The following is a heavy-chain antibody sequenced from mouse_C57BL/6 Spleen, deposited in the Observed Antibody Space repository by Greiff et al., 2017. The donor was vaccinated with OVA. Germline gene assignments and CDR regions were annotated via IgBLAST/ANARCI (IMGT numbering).Heavy chain of an antibody. CDR1: GYTFTSYW. CDR2: IDPSDSYT. Sequence: VQLQQPGAELVMPGASVKLSCKASGYTFTSYWMHWVKQRPGQGLEWIGEIDPSDSYTNYNQKFKGKSTLTVDKSSSTAYMQLSSLTSEDSAVYYCARVEDGYYFDYWGQGTTLTVSS. D-gene: IGHD2-3*01. J-gene: IGHJ2*01. CDR3: ARVEDGYYFDY. V-gene: IGHV1-69*01.